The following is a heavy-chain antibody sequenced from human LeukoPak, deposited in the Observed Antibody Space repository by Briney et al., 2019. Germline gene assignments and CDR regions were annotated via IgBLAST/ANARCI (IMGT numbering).Heavy chain of an antibody. D-gene: IGHD3-10*01. Sequence: GGSLRLSCAASGFTFDDYAMHWVRQAPGRGLEWVSLISWDGGSTYYADSVKGRFTISRDNSKNSLYLQMNSLRAEDTALYYCAKDIRAGAYAFDIWGQGTMVTVSS. CDR1: GFTFDDYA. CDR2: ISWDGGST. CDR3: AKDIRAGAYAFDI. J-gene: IGHJ3*02. V-gene: IGHV3-43D*04.